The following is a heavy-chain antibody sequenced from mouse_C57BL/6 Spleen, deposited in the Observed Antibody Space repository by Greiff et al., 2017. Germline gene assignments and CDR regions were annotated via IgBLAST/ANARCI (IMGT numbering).Heavy chain of an antibody. D-gene: IGHD2-3*01. J-gene: IGHJ3*01. Sequence: EVQVVESGGGLVQPGGSLSLSCAASGFTFTDYYMSWVRQPPGKALEWLGFIRNKANGYTTEYSASVKGRFTISRDNSQSVLYLQMNALRADGSATYYCARFDGYSFAYWGQGTLVTVSA. V-gene: IGHV7-3*01. CDR3: ARFDGYSFAY. CDR2: IRNKANGYTT. CDR1: GFTFTDYY.